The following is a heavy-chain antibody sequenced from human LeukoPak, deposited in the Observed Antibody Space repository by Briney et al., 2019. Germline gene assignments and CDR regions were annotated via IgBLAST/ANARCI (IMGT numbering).Heavy chain of an antibody. Sequence: SETLSLTCNVSGGSISSYYWGWIRQPPGKGLEWIGYIYYDGGTTYTPSLKRRVTISIDTSKYQFSLNLRSVTAADTAVYYCAAERVWFGELFPDFWGQGTLVTVSS. CDR2: IYYDGGT. V-gene: IGHV4-59*08. CDR1: GGSISSYY. D-gene: IGHD3-10*01. J-gene: IGHJ4*02. CDR3: AAERVWFGELFPDF.